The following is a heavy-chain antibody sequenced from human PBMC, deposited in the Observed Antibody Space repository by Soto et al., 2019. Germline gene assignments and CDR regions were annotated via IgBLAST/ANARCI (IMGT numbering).Heavy chain of an antibody. V-gene: IGHV1-58*01. Sequence: SVKVSCKASGFTFTSSAVQWVRQARGQRLEWIGWIVVGSGNTNYAQKFQERVTITRDMSTSTAYMELSSLRSDDTAVYYCARAGTIIRFLEWHQSFDIWGQGTMVTVSS. CDR1: GFTFTSSA. CDR3: ARAGTIIRFLEWHQSFDI. CDR2: IVVGSGNT. D-gene: IGHD3-3*01. J-gene: IGHJ3*02.